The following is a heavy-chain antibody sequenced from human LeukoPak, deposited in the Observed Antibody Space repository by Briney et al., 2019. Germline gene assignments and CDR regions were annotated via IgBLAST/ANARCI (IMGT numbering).Heavy chain of an antibody. D-gene: IGHD3-3*01. CDR1: GFTFHDYT. J-gene: IGHJ6*02. CDR2: ISWDGGGT. V-gene: IGHV3-43*01. Sequence: GGSLRLSCAASGFTFHDYTVHWVRHAPGKGLEWVSLISWDGGGTYYADSVKGRFTISRDNSKNSLYLQMNSLRTEDTALYYCAKDRVVFGVVKSYGMDVWGQGTAVTVSS. CDR3: AKDRVVFGVVKSYGMDV.